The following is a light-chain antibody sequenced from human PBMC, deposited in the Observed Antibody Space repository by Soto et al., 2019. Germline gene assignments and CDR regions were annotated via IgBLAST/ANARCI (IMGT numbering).Light chain of an antibody. V-gene: IGKV1-5*03. CDR3: QQLNSYPQT. Sequence: DIQMTQSPSTLSASVGDRLPITCRASQSISSWLAWYPQRPGKAPKLLIYEASIFESGVPSRFSGSGSGTQFTLTISSLQPDDFATYYCQQLNSYPQTFGQGTRLEIK. CDR1: QSISSW. CDR2: EAS. J-gene: IGKJ5*01.